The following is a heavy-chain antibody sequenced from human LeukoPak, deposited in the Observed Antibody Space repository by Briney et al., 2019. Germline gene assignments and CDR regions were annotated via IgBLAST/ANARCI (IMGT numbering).Heavy chain of an antibody. Sequence: GGSLRLSCAASGFTFSSYSMSWVRQAPGKGLEWVSSISTSSSYIYYADSVKGRFTISRDNSKNTLYLLMDSLRAEDTAVYYCAKGTYHPYPFDYWGQGTLVTVSS. D-gene: IGHD1-1*01. J-gene: IGHJ4*02. CDR1: GFTFSSYS. V-gene: IGHV3-21*04. CDR2: ISTSSSYI. CDR3: AKGTYHPYPFDY.